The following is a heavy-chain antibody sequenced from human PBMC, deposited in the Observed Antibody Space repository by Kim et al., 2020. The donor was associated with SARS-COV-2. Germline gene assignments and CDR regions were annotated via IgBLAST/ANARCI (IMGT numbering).Heavy chain of an antibody. J-gene: IGHJ4*02. CDR1: GFTFSSYG. Sequence: GGSLRLSCAASGFTFSSYGMHWVRQAPGKGLEWVAVISYDGSNKYYADSVKGRFTISRDNSKNTLYLQMNSLRAEDTAVYYCAKDRAPSSGWYYFDYWGQGTLVTVSS. D-gene: IGHD6-19*01. CDR2: ISYDGSNK. V-gene: IGHV3-30*18. CDR3: AKDRAPSSGWYYFDY.